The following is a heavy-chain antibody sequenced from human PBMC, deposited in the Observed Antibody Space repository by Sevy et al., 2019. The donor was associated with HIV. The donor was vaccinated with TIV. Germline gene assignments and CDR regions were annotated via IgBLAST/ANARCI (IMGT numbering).Heavy chain of an antibody. J-gene: IGHJ4*02. CDR1: GFTFSSYE. CDR2: ISNSGTTI. CDR3: ARDLPPSATTVAHFDY. V-gene: IGHV3-48*03. D-gene: IGHD4-17*01. Sequence: GGSLRLSCAASGFTFSSYEMNWVRQAPGKGLEWVSYISNSGTTISYSDSVRGRFAISRDNARNSLYLEMNSLKAEDTAVYYCARDLPPSATTVAHFDYWGQGTLVTVSS.